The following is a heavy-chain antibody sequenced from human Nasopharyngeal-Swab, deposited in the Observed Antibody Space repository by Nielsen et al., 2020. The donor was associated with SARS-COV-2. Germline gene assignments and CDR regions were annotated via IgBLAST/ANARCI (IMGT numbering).Heavy chain of an antibody. CDR2: ISYDESNK. V-gene: IGHV3-30*03. CDR3: YGGYDAFDI. Sequence: GRQMPGKGLEWVAVISYDESNKYYADSVKGRFTISRDNTKNTLYLQMNSLRAEDTAVYYCYGGYDAFDIWGQGTMVTVSS. D-gene: IGHD4-17*01. J-gene: IGHJ3*02.